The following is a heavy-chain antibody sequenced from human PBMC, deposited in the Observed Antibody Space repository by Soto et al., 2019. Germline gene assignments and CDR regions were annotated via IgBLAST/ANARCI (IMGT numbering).Heavy chain of an antibody. J-gene: IGHJ5*02. Sequence: ASMKVSCKASGYTFTSYDINWVRQATGQGLEWMGWMNPNSGNTGYAQKFQGRVTMTRNTSISTAYMELSSLRSEDTAVYYCARGALTGDWFDPWGQGTLVTVSS. D-gene: IGHD7-27*01. CDR3: ARGALTGDWFDP. V-gene: IGHV1-8*01. CDR2: MNPNSGNT. CDR1: GYTFTSYD.